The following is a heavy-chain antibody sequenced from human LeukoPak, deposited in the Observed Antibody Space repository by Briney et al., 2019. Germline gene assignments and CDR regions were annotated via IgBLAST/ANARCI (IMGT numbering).Heavy chain of an antibody. CDR1: GFTFSSYG. CDR2: IWYDGSNK. CDR3: AREGPRGNSQFDY. V-gene: IGHV3-33*01. J-gene: IGHJ4*02. Sequence: PGRSLRLSCAASGFTFSSYGMHWFRQAPGKGLEWVALIWYDGSNKYYTDSVKGRLTISRDNSKNTLYLQMNSLRAEDTAIYYCAREGPRGNSQFDYWGQGTLVTVSS. D-gene: IGHD2/OR15-2a*01.